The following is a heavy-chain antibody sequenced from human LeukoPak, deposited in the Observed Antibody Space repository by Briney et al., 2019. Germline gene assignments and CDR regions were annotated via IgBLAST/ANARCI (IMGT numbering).Heavy chain of an antibody. D-gene: IGHD3-9*01. V-gene: IGHV4-39*01. CDR1: GGSISSSSYY. CDR3: ASQYYDILTGYYCIDY. J-gene: IGHJ4*02. CDR2: IYYSGST. Sequence: SETLSLTCTVSGGSISSSSYYWGWIRQPPGKGLVWIGSIYYSGSTYYNPSLKSRVTISVDTSKNQFSLKLSSVTAADTAVYYCASQYYDILTGYYCIDYWGQGTLVTVSS.